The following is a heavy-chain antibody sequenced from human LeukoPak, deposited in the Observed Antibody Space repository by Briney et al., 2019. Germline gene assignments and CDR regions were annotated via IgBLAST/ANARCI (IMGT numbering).Heavy chain of an antibody. V-gene: IGHV4-39*07. Sequence: SATLSLTCTVSGGSISSNSYSWGWIRQPPGKGLEWIASMSYSGSTYYNPSLKSRVTISVDTSRNQFSLKLSSVTAADTAVYYCARVRWLQLGHFDYWGQGSLVTVSS. D-gene: IGHD5-24*01. CDR1: GGSISSNSYS. CDR2: MSYSGST. CDR3: ARVRWLQLGHFDY. J-gene: IGHJ4*02.